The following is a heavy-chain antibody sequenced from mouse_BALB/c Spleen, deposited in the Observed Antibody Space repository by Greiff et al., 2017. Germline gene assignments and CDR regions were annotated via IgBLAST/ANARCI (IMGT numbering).Heavy chain of an antibody. D-gene: IGHD1-1*01. CDR1: GFSLTSYG. CDR2: IWSGGST. V-gene: IGHV2-2*02. Sequence: QVQLKESGPGLVQPSQSLSITCTVSGFSLTSYGVHWVRQSPGKGLEWLGVIWSGGSTDYNAAFISRLSISKDNSKSQVFFKMNSLQANDTAIYYCARFTTVVAPGFAYWGQGTLVTVSA. CDR3: ARFTTVVAPGFAY. J-gene: IGHJ3*01.